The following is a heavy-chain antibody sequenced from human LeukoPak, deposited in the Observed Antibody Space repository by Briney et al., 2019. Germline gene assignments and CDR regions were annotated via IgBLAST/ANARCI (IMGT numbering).Heavy chain of an antibody. V-gene: IGHV4-39*07. Sequence: PETLSLTRNVSGGPISSRSYYWGWIRHPPGKGLEWIGSIYYRGSTYYHPSLKSRVTISLDTSKNQFSLKLRSVTPADTAVYYCARIDSSGPFDYWRQGTLLTVPS. J-gene: IGHJ4*02. CDR1: GGPISSRSYY. CDR2: IYYRGST. CDR3: ARIDSSGPFDY. D-gene: IGHD3-22*01.